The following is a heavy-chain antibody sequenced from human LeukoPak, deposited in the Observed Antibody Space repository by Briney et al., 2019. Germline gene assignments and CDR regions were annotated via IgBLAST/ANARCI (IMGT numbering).Heavy chain of an antibody. Sequence: GASVKVSCKASGYTFTDYFLHWLRQAPGQGLEWMGWINPKSGATNYAQRFQGRVTMTSQTSISTGNMELSSLRSDDTAVYYCARAYEYGWFDPWGQGTLVTVSS. J-gene: IGHJ5*02. CDR2: INPKSGAT. D-gene: IGHD4/OR15-4a*01. CDR1: GYTFTDYF. V-gene: IGHV1-2*02. CDR3: ARAYEYGWFDP.